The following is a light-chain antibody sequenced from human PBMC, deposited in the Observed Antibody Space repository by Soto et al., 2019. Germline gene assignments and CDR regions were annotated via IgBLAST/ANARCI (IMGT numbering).Light chain of an antibody. CDR1: QSVGRRY. CDR2: GAS. J-gene: IGKJ1*01. CDR3: QQYGSSPCT. V-gene: IGKV3-20*01. Sequence: EIVLTQYTGTMYLSQGERATISCRASQSVGRRYCDWDQQKPDQAPRLLIYGASSRAPGIPDRFSGSGSGTDLTLTIRRLEPEEFAVYSCQQYGSSPCTLGQGTQVE.